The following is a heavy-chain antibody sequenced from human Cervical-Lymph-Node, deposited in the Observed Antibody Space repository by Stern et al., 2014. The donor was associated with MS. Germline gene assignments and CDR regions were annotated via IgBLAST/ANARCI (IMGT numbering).Heavy chain of an antibody. CDR1: GYSFTLYY. Sequence: EMQLAESVAVVKKPGESLTISCKLSGYSFTLYYIAWVRQLPGQGLDWMGVIYPYDSDPTYSPSFHGQVTISADKSIATAYLQWSSLRASDTAMYYCARHVQGFDYWGQGTLVTVSS. V-gene: IGHV5-51*01. J-gene: IGHJ4*02. CDR3: ARHVQGFDY. CDR2: IYPYDSDP.